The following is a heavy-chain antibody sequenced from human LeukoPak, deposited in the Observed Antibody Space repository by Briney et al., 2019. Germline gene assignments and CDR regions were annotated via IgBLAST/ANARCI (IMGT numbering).Heavy chain of an antibody. CDR3: ARGGLYKYGGTSGDY. CDR1: GFTFSTFW. V-gene: IGHV3-7*01. CDR2: VRQDGSET. Sequence: LSGGSLRLSCAASGFTFSTFWMSWVRQAPGKGLEWVANVRQDGSETYYVDSVKGRFFIPRDNAENSLYLQMNSLRGDDTAVYFCARGGLYKYGGTSGDYWGQGTLVSVSS. J-gene: IGHJ4*02. D-gene: IGHD3-10*01.